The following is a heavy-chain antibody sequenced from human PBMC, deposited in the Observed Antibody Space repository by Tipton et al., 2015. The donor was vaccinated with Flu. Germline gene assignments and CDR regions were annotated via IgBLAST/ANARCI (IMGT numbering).Heavy chain of an antibody. V-gene: IGHV4-4*01. CDR1: GDSMSSSHW. Sequence: SLRLSCAVSGDSMSSSHWWSWVRQPPGKGLEWIGEVTHSRSTNYSPSLKSRVSMSVDKSKNQFSLRLSSVAAADTAVYFCARAPYTSGWYWFDPWGQGTLVTVSS. D-gene: IGHD6-19*01. CDR2: VTHSRST. CDR3: ARAPYTSGWYWFDP. J-gene: IGHJ5*02.